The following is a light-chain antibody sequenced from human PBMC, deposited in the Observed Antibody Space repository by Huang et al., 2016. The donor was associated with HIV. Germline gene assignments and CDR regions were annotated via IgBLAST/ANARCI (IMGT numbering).Light chain of an antibody. V-gene: IGKV3-11*01. J-gene: IGKJ4*01. CDR1: QNINNY. Sequence: DIVLTQSPATLSLSPGQRATLSCRASQNINNYLVWYQQKPGQAPRLLIYDSFNRATGIPARFSGSGSGTDFTLTINTLEPEDFAVYYCLQRGAWPLTFGGGTKVEIK. CDR3: LQRGAWPLT. CDR2: DSF.